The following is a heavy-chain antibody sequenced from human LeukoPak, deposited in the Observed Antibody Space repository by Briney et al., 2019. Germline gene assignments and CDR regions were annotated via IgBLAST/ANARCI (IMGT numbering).Heavy chain of an antibody. Sequence: RASVKVSCKASGYTFTSYDINWVRQATGQGLEWMGWMNPNSGNTGYAQKFQGRVTMTRNTSISTAYMELSSLRSEDTAVYYCARGTNRYCSGGSCYTHFDYWGQGTLVTVSS. J-gene: IGHJ4*02. D-gene: IGHD2-15*01. V-gene: IGHV1-8*01. CDR2: MNPNSGNT. CDR1: GYTFTSYD. CDR3: ARGTNRYCSGGSCYTHFDY.